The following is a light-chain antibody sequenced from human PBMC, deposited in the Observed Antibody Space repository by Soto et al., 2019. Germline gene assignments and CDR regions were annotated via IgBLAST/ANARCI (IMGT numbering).Light chain of an antibody. CDR2: DVS. V-gene: IGLV2-14*01. J-gene: IGLJ3*02. CDR1: KSDVGGYDY. Sequence: QSALTQPASVSGSPGQSITISCTGTKSDVGGYDYVSWYQQHPGKAPKLLIYDVSKRPSGLSNRFSGSKSGNTASLTISGLLTEDEADYYCSSFTGSTTWVFGGGTKLTVL. CDR3: SSFTGSTTWV.